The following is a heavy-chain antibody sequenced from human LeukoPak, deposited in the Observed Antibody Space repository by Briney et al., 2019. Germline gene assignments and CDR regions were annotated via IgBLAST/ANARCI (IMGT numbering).Heavy chain of an antibody. CDR3: ARYSYDFWSGYFGFDP. V-gene: IGHV3-30*02. D-gene: IGHD3-3*01. Sequence: TGGSLRLSCAASGFTFSSYGMHWVRQAPGKGLEWVAFIRYDGSNKYYADSVKGRFTISRDNSKNTLYLQMNSLRAEDTAVYYCARYSYDFWSGYFGFDPWGQGTLVTVSS. CDR1: GFTFSSYG. CDR2: IRYDGSNK. J-gene: IGHJ5*02.